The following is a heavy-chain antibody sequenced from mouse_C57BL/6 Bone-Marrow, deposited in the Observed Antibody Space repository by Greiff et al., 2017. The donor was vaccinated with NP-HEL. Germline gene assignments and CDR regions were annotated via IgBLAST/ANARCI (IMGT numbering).Heavy chain of an antibody. J-gene: IGHJ2*01. CDR2: INPNNGGT. D-gene: IGHD2-4*01. Sequence: EVQLQQSGPELVKPGASVKISCKASGYTFTDYYMNWVKQSHGKSLEWIGDINPNNGGTSYNQKFKGKATLTVDKSSSTAYMELRSLTSEDSAVYYCARGDYDWNWGQGTTLTVSS. CDR1: GYTFTDYY. CDR3: ARGDYDWN. V-gene: IGHV1-26*01.